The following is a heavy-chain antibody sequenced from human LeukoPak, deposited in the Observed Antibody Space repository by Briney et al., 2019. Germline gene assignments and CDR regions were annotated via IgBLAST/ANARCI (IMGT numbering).Heavy chain of an antibody. CDR3: AKDGYSSSWTDSGWFDP. CDR1: GFTFDDYA. CDR2: ISWNSGSI. D-gene: IGHD6-13*01. Sequence: QSGGSLRLSCAASGFTFDDYAMHWVRHAPGKGLEWVSGISWNSGSIGYADSVKGRFTISRDNAKNSLYLQMNSLRAEDTALYYCAKDGYSSSWTDSGWFDPWGQGTLVTVSS. V-gene: IGHV3-9*01. J-gene: IGHJ5*02.